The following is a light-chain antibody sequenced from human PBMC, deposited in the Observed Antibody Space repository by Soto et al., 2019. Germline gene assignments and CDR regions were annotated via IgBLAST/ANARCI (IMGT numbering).Light chain of an antibody. J-gene: IGKJ1*01. CDR3: QQYNGYWT. CDR2: EAP. CDR1: QSISDS. V-gene: IGKV1-5*03. Sequence: DIQMTQSPSTLSASVGDRVTIACRASQSISDSLAWYQQNPGKAPKLLIYEAPTLKSGAPSRFSGGRPGAEYAFTLSSLQPDDFAINYWQQYNGYWTFGQGTKVEIK.